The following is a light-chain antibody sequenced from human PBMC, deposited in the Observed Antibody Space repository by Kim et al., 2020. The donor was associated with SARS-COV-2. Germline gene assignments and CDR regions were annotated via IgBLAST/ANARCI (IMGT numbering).Light chain of an antibody. CDR3: SAWDSSLSAWV. V-gene: IGLV10-54*01. Sequence: QTATLPCPGTSNGVGHEGATWLQQHQGHPPKLLSSRNNNRPSGISERFSASRSGDTASLTITGLQPEDEADYYCSAWDSSLSAWVFGGGTQLTVL. CDR2: RNN. CDR1: SNGVGHEG. J-gene: IGLJ3*02.